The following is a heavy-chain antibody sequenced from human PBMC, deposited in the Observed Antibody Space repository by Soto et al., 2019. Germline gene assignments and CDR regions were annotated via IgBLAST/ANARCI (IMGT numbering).Heavy chain of an antibody. J-gene: IGHJ5*02. CDR1: GFTFSSYG. Sequence: GGSLRLSCAASGFTFSSYGMHWVRQAPGKGLEWVAVISYDGTNKYHADSVKGRFTISRDNSKNTLYLQMNSLRAEDTAVYYCAKDRWGDILSGTYRGGWFDPWGQGTVVTVSS. CDR2: ISYDGTNK. CDR3: AKDRWGDILSGTYRGGWFDP. V-gene: IGHV3-30*18. D-gene: IGHD3-9*01.